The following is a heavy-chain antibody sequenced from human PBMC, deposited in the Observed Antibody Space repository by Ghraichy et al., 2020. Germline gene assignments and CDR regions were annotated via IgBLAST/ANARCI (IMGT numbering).Heavy chain of an antibody. V-gene: IGHV4-34*01. Sequence: SETLSLTCAVYGGSFSGYYWSWIRQPPGKGLEWIGEINHSGSTNYNPSLKSRVTISVDTSKNQFSLKLSSVTAADTAVYYCARAAPDRMVRGLNSRYYGMDVWGQGTTVTVSS. CDR3: ARAAPDRMVRGLNSRYYGMDV. CDR1: GGSFSGYY. CDR2: INHSGST. J-gene: IGHJ6*02. D-gene: IGHD3-10*01.